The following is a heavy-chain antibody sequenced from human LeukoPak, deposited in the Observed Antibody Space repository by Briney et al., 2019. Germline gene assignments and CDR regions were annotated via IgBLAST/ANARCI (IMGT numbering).Heavy chain of an antibody. J-gene: IGHJ5*02. CDR1: GYSISSGYY. CDR3: ASYGDYWWFDP. Sequence: KASETLSLTXAVSGYSISSGYYWGWIRQPPGKGLEWIGSIYHSGSTYYNPSLKSRVTISVDTSKNQFSLKLSSVTAADTAVYYCASYGDYWWFDPWGQGTLVTVSS. V-gene: IGHV4-38-2*01. CDR2: IYHSGST. D-gene: IGHD4-17*01.